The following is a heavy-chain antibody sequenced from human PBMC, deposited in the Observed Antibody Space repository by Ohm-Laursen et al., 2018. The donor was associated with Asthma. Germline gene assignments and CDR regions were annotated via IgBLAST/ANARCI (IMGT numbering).Heavy chain of an antibody. CDR1: GYSFSLYS. V-gene: IGHV3-21*04. J-gene: IGHJ2*01. D-gene: IGHD6-13*01. CDR2: ISTASTFI. Sequence: GSLRLSCSASGYSFSLYSIHWVRQAPGKGLEWVASISTASTFIYYADSVRGRFTTSRDNANDLVYLQMHDLRAEDTAVYYCAKVLITAAGSYWYFDLWGRGTLVTVSS. CDR3: AKVLITAAGSYWYFDL.